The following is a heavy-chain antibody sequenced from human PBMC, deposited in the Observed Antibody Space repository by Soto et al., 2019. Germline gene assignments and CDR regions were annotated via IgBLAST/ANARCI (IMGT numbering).Heavy chain of an antibody. CDR3: ARAVVTTTPKFDY. Sequence: QVQLVQSGAEVKKPGASVKVSCKPSGYTFTGYYIHWVRQAPGQGLEWMGWINPNSGATNYAQKLQGWVTMTRDTSISTAYMELSSLRSDDTALYYCARAVVTTTPKFDYWGQGTLVTVSS. V-gene: IGHV1-2*04. J-gene: IGHJ4*02. D-gene: IGHD5-12*01. CDR2: INPNSGAT. CDR1: GYTFTGYY.